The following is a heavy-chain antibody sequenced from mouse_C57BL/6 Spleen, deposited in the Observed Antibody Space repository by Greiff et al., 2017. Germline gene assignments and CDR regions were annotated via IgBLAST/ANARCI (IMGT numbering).Heavy chain of an antibody. V-gene: IGHV1-81*01. Sequence: VQLQQSGAELARPGASVKLSCKASGYTFTSYGISWVKQRTGQGLEWIGEIYPRSGNTYYNEKFKGKATLTADKSSSTAYMELRSLTSEDSAVYFCARTGDGYYVYFDYWGQGTTLTVSS. CDR1: GYTFTSYG. D-gene: IGHD2-3*01. CDR3: ARTGDGYYVYFDY. CDR2: IYPRSGNT. J-gene: IGHJ2*01.